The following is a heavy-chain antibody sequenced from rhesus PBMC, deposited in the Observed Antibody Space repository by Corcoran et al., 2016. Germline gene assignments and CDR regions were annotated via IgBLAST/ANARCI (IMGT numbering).Heavy chain of an antibody. CDR2: IRSGGSN. Sequence: QVQLQESGPGLVKPSETLSLTCAVSGYSISSGYYWGCIRLPPGRGREWIGHIRSGGSNYLNQSSKRRGRRTGDTSKNQFSPKLSSVTAADTAVYYGARRGSGSLRSWGQGVLVTVSS. CDR1: GYSISSGYY. CDR3: ARRGSGSLRS. J-gene: IGHJ4*01. D-gene: IGHD1-44*02. V-gene: IGHV4S14*01.